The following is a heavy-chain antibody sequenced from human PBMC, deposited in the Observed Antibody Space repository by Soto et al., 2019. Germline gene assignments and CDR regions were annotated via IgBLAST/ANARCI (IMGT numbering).Heavy chain of an antibody. CDR3: AREPVSGYAPYYYYMDV. J-gene: IGHJ6*03. Sequence: GGSLRLSCAASGFTFSSYSMNWVRQAPGKGLQWVSSISSSSTYKYYADSVKGRFTISRDNAKNSLYLQMNSLRAEDTAVFYCAREPVSGYAPYYYYMDVWGKGTTVTVSS. CDR1: GFTFSSYS. V-gene: IGHV3-21*01. D-gene: IGHD5-12*01. CDR2: ISSSSTYK.